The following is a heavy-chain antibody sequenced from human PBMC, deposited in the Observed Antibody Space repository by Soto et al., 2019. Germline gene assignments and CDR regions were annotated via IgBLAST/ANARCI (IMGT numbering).Heavy chain of an antibody. V-gene: IGHV1-8*01. D-gene: IGHD3-16*01. J-gene: IGHJ6*02. Sequence: QAHLEQSGAELKRPGASVKVSCKASGYTFSDFDINWLRQASGQGPEWMGWMNAKSGDTFFPQRFPGKFNMTGDTSLSTAYKDVGSLPSDDTAISYCARGNPFNYAGYDVWGQGTTVAVPS. CDR2: MNAKSGDT. CDR1: GYTFSDFD. CDR3: ARGNPFNYAGYDV.